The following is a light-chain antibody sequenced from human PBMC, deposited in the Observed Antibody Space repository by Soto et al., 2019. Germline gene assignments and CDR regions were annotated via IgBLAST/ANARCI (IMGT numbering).Light chain of an antibody. CDR3: QVWETSTSHVL. CDR1: NIASKS. J-gene: IGLJ2*01. CDR2: DDK. Sequence: SYEMTQPPAVSLAPGQTARISCGGHNIASKSVHWYQQRPGQAPILVVYDDKYRPSGIADRFSGSNSGNTATLTITRVEAGDEADYYCQVWETSTSHVLLGGGTKLTVL. V-gene: IGLV3-21*02.